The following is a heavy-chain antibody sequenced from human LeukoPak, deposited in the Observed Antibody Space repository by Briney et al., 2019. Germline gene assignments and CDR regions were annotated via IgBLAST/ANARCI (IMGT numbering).Heavy chain of an antibody. Sequence: PSETLSLTCAVSGYSISSGYYWGWIRQPPGKGLEWIGSIYHSGSTYYNPSPKSRVTISVDTSKNQFSLKLSSVTAADTAVYYCARDVDDSSGYYSDYWGQGTLVTVSS. J-gene: IGHJ4*02. D-gene: IGHD3-22*01. CDR1: GYSISSGYY. CDR2: IYHSGST. V-gene: IGHV4-38-2*02. CDR3: ARDVDDSSGYYSDY.